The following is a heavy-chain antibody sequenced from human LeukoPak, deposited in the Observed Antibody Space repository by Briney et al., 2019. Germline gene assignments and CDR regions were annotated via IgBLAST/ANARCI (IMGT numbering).Heavy chain of an antibody. J-gene: IGHJ6*02. CDR2: MNPNSGNT. V-gene: IGHV1-8*02. CDR1: GDTLTNYY. CDR3: ASGRGYSTSYYYGMDV. D-gene: IGHD5-18*01. Sequence: ASVKVSCKASGDTLTNYYMHWVRQAPGQGLEWMGWMNPNSGNTGYAQKFQGRVTMTRNTSISTAYMELSSLRSEDTAVYYCASGRGYSTSYYYGMDVWGQGTTVTVSS.